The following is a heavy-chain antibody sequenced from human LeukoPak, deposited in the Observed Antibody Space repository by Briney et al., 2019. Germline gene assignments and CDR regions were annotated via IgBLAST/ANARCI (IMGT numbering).Heavy chain of an antibody. D-gene: IGHD5-18*01. CDR2: INPNSGGT. CDR3: ARVDTAMVRYFDY. V-gene: IGHV1-2*02. CDR1: GYTFTGYY. J-gene: IGHJ4*02. Sequence: ASVKVSCKASGYTFTGYYMHWARQAPGQGLEWMGWINPNSGGTNYAQKFQGRVTMTRDTSISTAYMELSRLRSDDTAVYYCARVDTAMVRYFDYWGQGTLVTVSS.